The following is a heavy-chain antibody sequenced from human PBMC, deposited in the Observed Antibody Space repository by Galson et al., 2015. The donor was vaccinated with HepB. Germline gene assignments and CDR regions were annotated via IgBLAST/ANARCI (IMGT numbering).Heavy chain of an antibody. J-gene: IGHJ3*02. D-gene: IGHD3-22*01. CDR2: IKSKADGGTT. Sequence: SLRLSCAASGFTFSNAWMSWVRQAPGKGLEWVGRIKSKADGGTTDYAAPVKGRFTISRDDSKNTLSLQMHRLKTEATAVYYCTTDPYPSYYYDSSGYPIPVDAFDIWGQGTMVTVSS. CDR3: TTDPYPSYYYDSSGYPIPVDAFDI. V-gene: IGHV3-15*01. CDR1: GFTFSNAW.